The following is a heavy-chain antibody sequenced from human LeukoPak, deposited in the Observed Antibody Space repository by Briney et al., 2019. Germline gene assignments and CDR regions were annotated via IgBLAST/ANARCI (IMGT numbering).Heavy chain of an antibody. CDR2: ISGSGGST. J-gene: IGHJ4*02. CDR3: ATLYYARRYFDY. Sequence: GGSLRLSCAASGFTFSSYAMSWVRQAPGKGLEWVSAISGSGGSTYYADSVKGRFTISRDNSKNTLYLQMNSLRAEDTAVYYCATLYYARRYFDYWGQGTLVTVSS. D-gene: IGHD3-22*01. V-gene: IGHV3-23*01. CDR1: GFTFSSYA.